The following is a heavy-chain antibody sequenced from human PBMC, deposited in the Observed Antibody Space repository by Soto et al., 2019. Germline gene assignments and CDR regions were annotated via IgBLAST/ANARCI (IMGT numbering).Heavy chain of an antibody. CDR1: GFTFSSYS. Sequence: PGGSLRLSCAASGFTFSSYSMNWVRQAPGKGLEWVSFISSSSSYKYYAESVKGRFTISRDNAKNSLYLQMNSVSVEDTAVYYCTPFDYWGQGTLVTVSS. J-gene: IGHJ4*02. CDR2: ISSSSSYK. V-gene: IGHV3-21*01. CDR3: TPFDY.